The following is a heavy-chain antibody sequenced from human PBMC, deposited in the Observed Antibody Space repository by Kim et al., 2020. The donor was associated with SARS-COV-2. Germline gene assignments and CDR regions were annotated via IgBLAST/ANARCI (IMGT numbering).Heavy chain of an antibody. D-gene: IGHD2-2*01. CDR1: GFTFSSYS. J-gene: IGHJ6*02. CDR3: SRWGCSSTSCYYYYYGMDV. V-gene: IGHV3-21*01. Sequence: GGSLRLSCAASGFTFSSYSMNWVRQAPGKGLEWVSSISSSSSYIYYADSVKGRFTISRDNAKNSLYLQMNSLRAEDTAVYYCSRWGCSSTSCYYYYYGMDVWGQGTTVTVSS. CDR2: ISSSSSYI.